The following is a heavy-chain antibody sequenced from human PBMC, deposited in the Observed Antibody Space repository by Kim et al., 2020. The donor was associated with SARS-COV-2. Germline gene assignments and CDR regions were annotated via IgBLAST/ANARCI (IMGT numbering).Heavy chain of an antibody. CDR1: GGTFSSYA. J-gene: IGHJ4*02. CDR3: AGGGNSRLKFDY. D-gene: IGHD2-21*02. CDR2: IIPIFGTA. Sequence: SVKVSCKASGGTFSSYAISWVRQAPGQGLEWMGGIIPIFGTANYAQKFQGRVTNTADESTSTAYMELSSLRSEDTAGYYCAGGGNSRLKFDYWGQGTLVTVSS. V-gene: IGHV1-69*13.